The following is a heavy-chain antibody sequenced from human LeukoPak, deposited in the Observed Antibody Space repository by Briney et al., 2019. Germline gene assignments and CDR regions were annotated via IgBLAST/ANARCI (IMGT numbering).Heavy chain of an antibody. CDR3: AKLSEPTKYSSGWLPFDY. V-gene: IGHV3-30*18. Sequence: GGSLRLSCAASGFTFSSYGIGWVRPAPGRGLGWVAVISYIGSNKYYADSVKGRFTISRDNSKNTLYLQMNSLRAEDTAVYYCAKLSEPTKYSSGWLPFDYWGQGTQVTVSS. J-gene: IGHJ4*02. CDR2: ISYIGSNK. CDR1: GFTFSSYG. D-gene: IGHD6-19*01.